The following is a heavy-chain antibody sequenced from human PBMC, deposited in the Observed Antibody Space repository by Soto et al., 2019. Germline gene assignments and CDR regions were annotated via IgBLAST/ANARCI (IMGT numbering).Heavy chain of an antibody. V-gene: IGHV4-34*01. CDR1: GGSFSGYY. J-gene: IGHJ5*02. CDR2: INHSGST. CDR3: ARRGSNWFDP. Sequence: RLRETLSLTCAVYGGSFSGYYWSWIRQPPGKGLEWIGEINHSGSTNYNPSLKSRVTISVDTSKNQFSLKLSSVTAADTAVYYCARRGSNWFDPWGQGTLVTVSS. D-gene: IGHD3-10*01.